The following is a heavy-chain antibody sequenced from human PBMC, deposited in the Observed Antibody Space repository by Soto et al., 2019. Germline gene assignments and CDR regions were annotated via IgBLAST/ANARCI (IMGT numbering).Heavy chain of an antibody. J-gene: IGHJ5*02. V-gene: IGHV4-31*03. CDR3: ARVGGINWFDP. D-gene: IGHD3-16*01. CDR2: IYYSGST. CDR1: GGSISSGGYY. Sequence: QVQLQESGPGLVKPSQTLSLTCTVSGGSISSGGYYWSWIRQHPGKGLEWIGYIYYSGSTYYNPSLKSRVTISVDASKNLFSRKLSSVTAADTAVYYCARVGGINWFDPWGQGTLVTVSS.